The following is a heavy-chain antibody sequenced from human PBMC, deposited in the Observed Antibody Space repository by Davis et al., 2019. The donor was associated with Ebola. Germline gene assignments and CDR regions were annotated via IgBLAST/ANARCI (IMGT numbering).Heavy chain of an antibody. V-gene: IGHV3-30*18. J-gene: IGHJ6*02. CDR2: ISYDGRTK. CDR3: AKDIEGRVNPLPLSYGMDV. CDR1: GFTFGHYA. Sequence: GGSLRLSCAASGFTFGHYAMHWVRQAPGKGLEWVAVISYDGRTKYYADSVKGRFTMSRDNSKNTLYLHMNRLRTDDTAVYYCAKDIEGRVNPLPLSYGMDVWGQGTTVTVSS. D-gene: IGHD2-8*02.